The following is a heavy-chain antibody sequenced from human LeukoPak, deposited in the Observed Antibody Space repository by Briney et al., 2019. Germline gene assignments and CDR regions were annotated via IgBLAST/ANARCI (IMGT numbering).Heavy chain of an antibody. CDR2: IIAVFGSP. Sequence: SSVKVSCNTSGVTSSSNTSSWGRQVPRHPLEGLGGIIAVFGSPNYAQKFQGRVTITADEFTSTAYMELSSLRSEDTAVYYCARGEVPPHYFDYWGQGTLVTVSS. CDR3: ARGEVPPHYFDY. J-gene: IGHJ4*02. V-gene: IGHV1-69*01. CDR1: GVTSSSNT.